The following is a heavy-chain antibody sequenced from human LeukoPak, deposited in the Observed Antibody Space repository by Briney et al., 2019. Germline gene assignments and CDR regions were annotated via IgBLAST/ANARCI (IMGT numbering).Heavy chain of an antibody. Sequence: GGSLRLSCAASGFTFSSYSMNWVRQAPGKGLEWVSSISSSSSYIYYADSVKGRFTISRDNAKNSLYLQMNSLRAEDTAVHYCARDWVVRGVTYAFDYWGQGTLVTVSS. J-gene: IGHJ4*02. CDR3: ARDWVVRGVTYAFDY. CDR1: GFTFSSYS. CDR2: ISSSSSYI. D-gene: IGHD3-10*01. V-gene: IGHV3-21*01.